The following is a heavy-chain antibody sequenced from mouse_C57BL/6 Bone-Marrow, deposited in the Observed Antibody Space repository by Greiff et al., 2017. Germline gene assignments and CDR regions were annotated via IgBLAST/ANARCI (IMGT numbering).Heavy chain of an antibody. Sequence: LVESGAELVKPGASVKLSCTASGFNIKDYYMHWVKQRPEQGLEWIGRIDPEDGDTEYAPKFQGKATMTAYTSSNTAYLQLSSLTAEDTAVYYCTPGGCAMDYWGQGTSVTVSS. CDR3: TPGGCAMDY. J-gene: IGHJ4*01. V-gene: IGHV14-1*01. CDR1: GFNIKDYY. CDR2: IDPEDGDT.